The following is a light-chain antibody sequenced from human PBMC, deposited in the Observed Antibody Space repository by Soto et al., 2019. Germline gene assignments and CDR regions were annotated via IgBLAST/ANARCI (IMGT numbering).Light chain of an antibody. CDR3: QSYDSSREVV. CDR2: GNS. J-gene: IGLJ2*01. CDR1: SSNIGAGHD. V-gene: IGLV1-40*01. Sequence: QSVLTQPPSVSGAPGQRVTISCTGSSSNIGAGHDVHWYQQLPGTAPKLLIYGNSNRPSGVPDRFSGSKSGTSASLAITGLQAEDEADYYCQSYDSSREVVFGGGTKLTVL.